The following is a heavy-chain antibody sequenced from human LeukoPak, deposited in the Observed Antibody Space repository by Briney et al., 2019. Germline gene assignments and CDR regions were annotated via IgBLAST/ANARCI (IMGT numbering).Heavy chain of an antibody. CDR2: IYHSGST. V-gene: IGHV4-38-2*02. D-gene: IGHD6-13*01. J-gene: IGHJ4*02. Sequence: PSETLSLTCSVSSYSIRSGYYWGWIRQSPGKGLEWIGSIYHSGSTYYNPSLKSRVTISVDTSKNQFSLKLSSVTAADTAVYYCARVRGGSSSWYDYWGQGTLVTVSS. CDR3: ARVRGGSSSWYDY. CDR1: SYSIRSGYY.